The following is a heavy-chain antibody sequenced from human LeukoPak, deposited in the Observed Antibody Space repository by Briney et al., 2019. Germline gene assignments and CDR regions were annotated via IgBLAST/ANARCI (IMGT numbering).Heavy chain of an antibody. D-gene: IGHD7-27*01. CDR3: ARGLGTYWGKDFLNWFDP. J-gene: IGHJ5*02. CDR1: GYRFTNYD. CDR2: VNPNNGDA. V-gene: IGHV1-8*02. Sequence: GASVKVSCKASGYRFTNYDINWVRQAAGQGLEWMGWVNPNNGDAGFSQKFQGRVTLTSNTSLTTAYMELTSLTSEDTAVYYCARGLGTYWGKDFLNWFDPWGQGTLVTVSS.